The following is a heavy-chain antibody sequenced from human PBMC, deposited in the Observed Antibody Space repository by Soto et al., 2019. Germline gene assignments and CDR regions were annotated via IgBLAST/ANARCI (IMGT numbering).Heavy chain of an antibody. J-gene: IGHJ3*01. CDR3: VKEGRDWNSRGSFDL. Sequence: GGSLRLSCVASEVTFASYDMDWVRQAPGKGLEWVSLITSGGGGANYADSVKGRFTISRGNSKNTLYLQMNSLRAEDTAIYHRVKEGRDWNSRGSFDLWGRGTMVTVSS. V-gene: IGHV3-23*01. CDR2: ITSGGGGA. D-gene: IGHD1-1*01. CDR1: EVTFASYD.